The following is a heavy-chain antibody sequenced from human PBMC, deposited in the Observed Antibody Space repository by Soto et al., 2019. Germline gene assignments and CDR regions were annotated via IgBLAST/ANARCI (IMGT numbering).Heavy chain of an antibody. CDR3: ARQVSSSGAGSYYPLYFDS. Sequence: QLQLQESGPGLVKPSETLYLTCTVSGGSISSSSYYWAGIRQPPGKGPEWIGIIHYSGSTYYNPSLKSRVSIALDTSKNQLALELGSGTGADTALYYCARQVSSSGAGSYYPLYFDSWGQGTLVTVSS. D-gene: IGHD3-10*01. CDR1: GGSISSSSYY. CDR2: IHYSGST. J-gene: IGHJ4*02. V-gene: IGHV4-39*01.